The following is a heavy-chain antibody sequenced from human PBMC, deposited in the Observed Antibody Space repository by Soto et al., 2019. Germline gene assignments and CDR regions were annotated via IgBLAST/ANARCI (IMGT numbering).Heavy chain of an antibody. D-gene: IGHD2-2*01. Sequence: GGSLRLSCAASGFTFSSYEMNWVRQAPGKGLEWASYISSSGSTIYYADSVKGRFTISRDNAKNSLYLQMNSLRAEDTAVYYCARSYCSSTSCWDYYYGMDVWGQGTTVTVSS. V-gene: IGHV3-48*03. J-gene: IGHJ6*02. CDR2: ISSSGSTI. CDR1: GFTFSSYE. CDR3: ARSYCSSTSCWDYYYGMDV.